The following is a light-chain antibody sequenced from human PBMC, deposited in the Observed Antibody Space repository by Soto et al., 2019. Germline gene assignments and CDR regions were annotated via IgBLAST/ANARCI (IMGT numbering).Light chain of an antibody. CDR2: DIS. Sequence: EVVMTQSPATLSVSPGERATLSCRASQTVSRNLAWYQQRPGQAPRLLIYDISNRATGVPARFSGSGSETVFTLTIRSRQSEDFAVYFCQQYNNWPSFGQGTRLEIK. J-gene: IGKJ5*01. CDR3: QQYNNWPS. V-gene: IGKV3-15*01. CDR1: QTVSRN.